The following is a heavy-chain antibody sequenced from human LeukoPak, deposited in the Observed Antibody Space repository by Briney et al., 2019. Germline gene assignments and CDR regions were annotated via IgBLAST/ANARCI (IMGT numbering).Heavy chain of an antibody. V-gene: IGHV3-48*04. CDR1: GFTFSNAW. CDR3: ARESRGLGDNFDY. J-gene: IGHJ4*02. CDR2: ISSSGSTI. D-gene: IGHD4-17*01. Sequence: GGSLRLSCAASGFTFSNAWMNWVRQAPGKGLEWVSYISSSGSTIYYADSVKGRFTISRDNAKNSLYLQMNSLRAEDTAVYYCARESRGLGDNFDYWGQGNLVTVSS.